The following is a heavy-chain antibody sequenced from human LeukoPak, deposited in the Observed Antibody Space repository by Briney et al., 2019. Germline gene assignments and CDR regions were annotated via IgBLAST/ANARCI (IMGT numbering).Heavy chain of an antibody. CDR2: INHSGST. D-gene: IGHD3-22*01. Sequence: SETLSLTCAVYGGSFSGYYWSWIRQPPGKGLEWIGEINHSGSTNYNPSLKSRVTISVDTSKNQFSLKLSSVTAADTAVYYCARDDYYDSSGYYSFDYWGQGTLVTVSS. V-gene: IGHV4-34*01. CDR3: ARDDYYDSSGYYSFDY. J-gene: IGHJ4*02. CDR1: GGSFSGYY.